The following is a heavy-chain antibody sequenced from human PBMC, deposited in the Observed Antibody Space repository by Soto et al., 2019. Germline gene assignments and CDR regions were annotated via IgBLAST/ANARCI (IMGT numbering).Heavy chain of an antibody. CDR1: GGSISSGGYY. J-gene: IGHJ6*02. V-gene: IGHV4-31*03. CDR2: IYYSWST. CDR3: ARDKGGVTMVRGAPPYYYYGMDV. Sequence: LSLTCTVSGGSISSGGYYWSWIRQHPGKGLEWIGYIYYSWSTYYNPSLKSRVTISVDTSKNQFSLKLSSVTAADTAVYYCARDKGGVTMVRGAPPYYYYGMDVWGQGTTVTV. D-gene: IGHD3-10*01.